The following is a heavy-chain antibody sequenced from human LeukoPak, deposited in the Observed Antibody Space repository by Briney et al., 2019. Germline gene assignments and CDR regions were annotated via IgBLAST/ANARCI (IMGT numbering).Heavy chain of an antibody. V-gene: IGHV3-73*01. CDR3: TRHPDYGDNPFGY. Sequence: GGSLRLSCEASGFTFSGSAMHWVRQASGKGLEWLGRIRTKANSYATTYAASVKDRFTISRDDSTNTTYLQINSLKTEDTAVYYCTRHPDYGDNPFGYWGQGTLVTVSS. CDR1: GFTFSGSA. J-gene: IGHJ4*02. CDR2: IRTKANSYAT. D-gene: IGHD4-17*01.